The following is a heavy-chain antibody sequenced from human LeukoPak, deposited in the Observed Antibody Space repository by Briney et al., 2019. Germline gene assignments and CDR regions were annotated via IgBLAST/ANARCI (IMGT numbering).Heavy chain of an antibody. D-gene: IGHD6-19*01. V-gene: IGHV3-23*01. CDR2: IRPDGDRT. CDR3: AREQSGTRGWYTVDY. Sequence: GGSLRLSCAASGFTFSTYAITWVRQGPGKGLEWISAIRPDGDRTYYANSVRGRFTISRDNSKDTVYLQINGLRVEDTAVYYCAREQSGTRGWYTVDYWGQGTLVTVSS. CDR1: GFTFSTYA. J-gene: IGHJ4*02.